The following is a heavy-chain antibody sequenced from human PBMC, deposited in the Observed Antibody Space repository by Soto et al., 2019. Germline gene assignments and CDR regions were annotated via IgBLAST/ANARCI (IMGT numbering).Heavy chain of an antibody. D-gene: IGHD6-19*01. J-gene: IGHJ4*02. Sequence: QVQLVQSGAEVKKPGSSVKVSCKASGGTFSSYTISWVRQAPGQGLEWMGRIIPILGIANYAQKFQGRVTITADKSTSTAYMELSSLRSEDTAVYYCARDDSVAGTHDYWGQGTLVTVSS. CDR3: ARDDSVAGTHDY. V-gene: IGHV1-69*08. CDR1: GGTFSSYT. CDR2: IIPILGIA.